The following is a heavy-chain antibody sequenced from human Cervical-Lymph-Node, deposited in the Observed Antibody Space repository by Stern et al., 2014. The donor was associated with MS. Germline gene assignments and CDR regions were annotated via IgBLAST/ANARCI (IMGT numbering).Heavy chain of an antibody. D-gene: IGHD3-22*01. CDR3: AHPYYDSSGDAFDV. V-gene: IGHV2-5*02. Sequence: QITLKASCPPLLKPTQTLTLTCTFSGVSLNTSGVGLGWIRQPPGRALEWLALIYWDDNKRYSPSLKSRLTITKDTSKNQVVLTMTNMDPVDTATYYCAHPYYDSSGDAFDVWGQGTMVTVSS. CDR2: IYWDDNK. J-gene: IGHJ3*01. CDR1: GVSLNTSGVG.